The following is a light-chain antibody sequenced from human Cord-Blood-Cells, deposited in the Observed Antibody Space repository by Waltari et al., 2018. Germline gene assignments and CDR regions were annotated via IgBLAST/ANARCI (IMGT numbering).Light chain of an antibody. J-gene: IGLJ1*01. Sequence: QSALTQPASVSGSPGQSITISCTGTSSDVGGYNYVSWYQQHPGKAPKLMIYDVRKRPSGVANRVSGSKSGNTGSLTISGLQAEDEADYYCSSYTSSSPYVFGTGTKVTVL. V-gene: IGLV2-14*01. CDR2: DVR. CDR3: SSYTSSSPYV. CDR1: SSDVGGYNY.